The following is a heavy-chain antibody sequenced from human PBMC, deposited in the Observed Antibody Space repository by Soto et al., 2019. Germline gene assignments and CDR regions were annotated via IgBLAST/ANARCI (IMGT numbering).Heavy chain of an antibody. J-gene: IGHJ6*02. V-gene: IGHV1-69*13. CDR1: GGNFRSEA. D-gene: IGHD3-9*01. CDR3: ARAQFSDILTADDYGMDV. CDR2: IIPMFSTP. Sequence: AASVKVSCKASGGNFRSEAISWVRQAPGHGLEWMGRIIPMFSTPHYAQKFQGRVTIIADESTTTVNMEMRGLTYEGTAVYYCARAQFSDILTADDYGMDVWGQGTSVSVSS.